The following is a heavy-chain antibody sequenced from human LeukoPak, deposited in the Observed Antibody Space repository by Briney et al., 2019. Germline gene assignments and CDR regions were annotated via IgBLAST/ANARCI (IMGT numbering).Heavy chain of an antibody. CDR3: ARGGGYCKSINCPTGDDAFDI. V-gene: IGHV4-39*01. CDR1: GGSISSSSYY. D-gene: IGHD2/OR15-2a*01. J-gene: IGHJ3*02. Sequence: SETLFLTCTVSGGSISSSSYYWGWIRQPPGKGLEWIGSIYYSGSTYYNPSLKSRVTISVDTSKNQFSLKLSSVTAADTAVYYCARGGGYCKSINCPTGDDAFDIWGQGTMVTVSS. CDR2: IYYSGST.